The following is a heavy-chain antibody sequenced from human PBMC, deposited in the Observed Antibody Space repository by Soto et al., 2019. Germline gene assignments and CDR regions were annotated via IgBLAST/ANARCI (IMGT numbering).Heavy chain of an antibody. CDR2: MNPKSGNT. Sequence: QVQLVQSGAEMKKPGASVKVSCKASGYTFPTYDINWVRQAAGQGLEWVGWMNPKSGNTGSARKFQGRVTMTRSSSINTASMEMSSLRSEDTAVYYCARTNGDFDYWGQGTLGTVSS. CDR3: ARTNGDFDY. CDR1: GYTFPTYD. V-gene: IGHV1-8*01. J-gene: IGHJ4*02. D-gene: IGHD4-17*01.